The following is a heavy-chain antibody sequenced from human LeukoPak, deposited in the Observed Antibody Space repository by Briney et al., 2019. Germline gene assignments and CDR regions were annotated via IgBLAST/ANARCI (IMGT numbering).Heavy chain of an antibody. CDR3: AREFNIVATTLFDY. Sequence: SETLSLTCTVSGGSISSSSYYWGWIRQPPGKGLEWIGYIYYSGSTNYKPSLKSRVTISVDTPKNQFSLKLSSVTAADTAVYYCAREFNIVATTLFDYWGQGTLVTVSS. J-gene: IGHJ4*02. V-gene: IGHV4-61*05. D-gene: IGHD5-12*01. CDR2: IYYSGST. CDR1: GGSISSSSYY.